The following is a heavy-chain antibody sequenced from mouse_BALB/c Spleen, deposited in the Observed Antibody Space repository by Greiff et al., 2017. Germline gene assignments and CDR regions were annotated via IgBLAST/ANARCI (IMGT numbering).Heavy chain of an antibody. J-gene: IGHJ4*01. CDR1: GFNFKDTY. V-gene: IGHV14-3*02. CDR2: IDPANGNT. Sequence: VQLQQSGAELVKPGASVKLSCTASGFNFKDTYMHWVKQRPEQGLEWIGRIDPANGNTKYDPKFQGKATITADTSSNTAYLQLSSLTSEDTAVYYCARAGDYWGQGTSVTVSS. CDR3: ARAGDY.